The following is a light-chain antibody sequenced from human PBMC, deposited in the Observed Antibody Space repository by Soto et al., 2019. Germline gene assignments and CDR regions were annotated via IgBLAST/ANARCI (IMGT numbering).Light chain of an antibody. CDR1: QSIKNW. CDR2: AVS. V-gene: IGKV1-5*01. CDR3: QQLNSYSIFT. Sequence: DIQMTQSPSTLSASVGDRVTITCRASQSIKNWLAWYQQKPGEAPKLLIYAVSILQSGVPSRFSGSGSGTEFTLTISSLQPEDFATYYCQQLNSYSIFTFGPGTKVDIK. J-gene: IGKJ3*01.